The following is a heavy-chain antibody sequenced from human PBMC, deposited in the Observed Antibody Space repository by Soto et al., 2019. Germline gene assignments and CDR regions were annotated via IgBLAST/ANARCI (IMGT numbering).Heavy chain of an antibody. CDR2: IKNDGSVK. Sequence: EVQLVESGGGLVQPGGSLRLSCAASGFTFSTYWMTWLRQAPGKGLEWVANIKNDGSVKNYLDSVEGRFTISRDNAKNTLYLQMDSLRAEDAAVYYCARDLSLKHSTYWVDAFDVWGPGTVVTVSS. CDR1: GFTFSTYW. CDR3: ARDLSLKHSTYWVDAFDV. J-gene: IGHJ3*01. V-gene: IGHV3-7*05. D-gene: IGHD2-8*02.